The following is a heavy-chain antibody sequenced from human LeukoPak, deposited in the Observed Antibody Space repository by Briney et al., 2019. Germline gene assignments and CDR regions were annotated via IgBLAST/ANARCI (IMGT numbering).Heavy chain of an antibody. CDR3: ARWDDIRSTSDY. V-gene: IGHV1-2*02. CDR1: GYTFTGYY. D-gene: IGHD3-9*01. CDR2: INPNSGGT. J-gene: IGHJ4*02. Sequence: ASVKVSCKASGYTFTGYYMHWVRQAPGQGLEWMGWINPNSGGTNYAQKLQGRVTMTTDTSTSTAYMELRSLRSDDTAVYYCARWDDIRSTSDYWGQGTLVTVSS.